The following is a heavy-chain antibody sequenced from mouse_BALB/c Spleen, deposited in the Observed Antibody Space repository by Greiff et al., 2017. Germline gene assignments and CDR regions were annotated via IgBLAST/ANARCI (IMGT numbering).Heavy chain of an antibody. CDR1: GFSLTSYG. V-gene: IGHV2-9*02. CDR3: AREGITTDWFAY. D-gene: IGHD1-1*01. Sequence: VKLVESGPGLVAPSQSLSITCTVSGFSLTSYGVHWVRQPPGKGLEWLGVIWAAGSTNYNSALMSRLSISKDNSKSQVFLKMNSLQTDDTAMYFCAREGITTDWFAYWGQGTLVTVSA. J-gene: IGHJ3*01. CDR2: IWAAGST.